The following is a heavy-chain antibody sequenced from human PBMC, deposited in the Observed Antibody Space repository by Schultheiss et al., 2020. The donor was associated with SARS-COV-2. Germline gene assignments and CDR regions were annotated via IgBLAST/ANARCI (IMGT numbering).Heavy chain of an antibody. Sequence: SETLSLTCTVSGGSISSYYWSWIRQPPGKGLEWIGYIYYSGSTNYNPSLKSRVTISVDTSKNQFSLKLSSVTAADTAVYYCASPEATYGSGLDVWGKGTTVTVSS. D-gene: IGHD3-10*01. CDR2: IYYSGST. J-gene: IGHJ6*04. V-gene: IGHV4-59*01. CDR3: ASPEATYGSGLDV. CDR1: GGSISSYY.